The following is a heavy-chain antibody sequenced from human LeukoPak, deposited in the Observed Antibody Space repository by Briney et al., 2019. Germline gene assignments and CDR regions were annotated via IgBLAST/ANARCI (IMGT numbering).Heavy chain of an antibody. J-gene: IGHJ3*02. V-gene: IGHV4-59*01. CDR2: IYYSGTT. Sequence: PSETLSLTCTVSGGSISSYYWSWIRQPPGKGLEWIGYIYYSGTTNYNPSLKSRVTISVVTSKNQFSLKLSSVTAADTAVYYCARTPGSFDIWGQGTMVTVSS. CDR3: ARTPGSFDI. D-gene: IGHD6-25*01. CDR1: GGSISSYY.